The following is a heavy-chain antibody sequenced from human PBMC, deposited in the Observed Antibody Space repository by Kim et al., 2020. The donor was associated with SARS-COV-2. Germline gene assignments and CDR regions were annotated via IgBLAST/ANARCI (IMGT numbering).Heavy chain of an antibody. V-gene: IGHV5-10-1*01. CDR2: IDPSDSYI. Sequence: GESLKISCKGSGFSFTSYWITWVRQLPGKGLEWIGRIDPSDSYINDSPSFRGHVTLSVDKSINTAYLEWSSLQASDTAMYYCVRSVYGYSSYDSVGYWGQGTLVIVSS. J-gene: IGHJ4*02. CDR1: GFSFTSYW. CDR3: VRSVYGYSSYDSVGY. D-gene: IGHD5-12*01.